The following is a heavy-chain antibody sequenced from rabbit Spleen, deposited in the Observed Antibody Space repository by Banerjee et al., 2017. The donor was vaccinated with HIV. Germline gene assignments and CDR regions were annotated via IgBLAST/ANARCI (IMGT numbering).Heavy chain of an antibody. V-gene: IGHV1S45*01. Sequence: EQLVEYGGGLVQPGGSLKLSCKASGFDFSNYGVSWARQAPGKGLEWISCIDAGNSGDTYYASWAKGRFTISKTSSTTVTLQLSSLTAADTATYFCARGSATMTMVITGYYLSLCGPGTLVTVS. J-gene: IGHJ4*01. CDR1: GFDFSNYG. CDR2: IDAGNSGDT. CDR3: ARGSATMTMVITGYYLSL. D-gene: IGHD2-1*01.